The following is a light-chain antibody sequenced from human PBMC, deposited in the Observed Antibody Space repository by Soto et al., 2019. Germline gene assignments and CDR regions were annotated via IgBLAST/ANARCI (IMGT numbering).Light chain of an antibody. CDR3: CSYAGSSTWV. Sequence: QSVLTQPASVSGSPGQSITISCTKTGSDIGFHNLVSWYQQHPGKAPKLLIYEGSERPSGVSDRFSGSKSGNTASLTISGLQAEDEADYYCCSYAGSSTWVFGGGTKVTVL. J-gene: IGLJ3*02. CDR2: EGS. CDR1: GSDIGFHNL. V-gene: IGLV2-23*01.